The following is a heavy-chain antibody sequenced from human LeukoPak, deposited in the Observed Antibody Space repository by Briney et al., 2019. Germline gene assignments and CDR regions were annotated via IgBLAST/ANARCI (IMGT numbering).Heavy chain of an antibody. CDR3: AFNNNFKY. Sequence: GGSLRLSCTASGLSFSGQWMNWVRQSPGQGLEWVANIRYDGSEKYYVDSVKGRFTISREDAKNSLSLQMDSVRPEDTAVYYCAFNNNFKYWGQGTLVIVSS. CDR2: IRYDGSEK. D-gene: IGHD1/OR15-1a*01. CDR1: GLSFSGQW. V-gene: IGHV3-7*01. J-gene: IGHJ4*02.